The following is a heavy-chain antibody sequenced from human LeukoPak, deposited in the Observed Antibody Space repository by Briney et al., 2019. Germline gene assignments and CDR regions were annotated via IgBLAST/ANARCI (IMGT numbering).Heavy chain of an antibody. CDR1: GFTVSNNF. Sequence: GGSLRLSCAASGFTVSNNFLSWVRQAPGKGLEWVSDIYSDGSTYYADSVKGRFTISRDNSKNTLYLQMNSLRAEDAAVYYCARHQIVVVPAAGMDVWGQGTTVTVSS. CDR2: IYSDGST. J-gene: IGHJ6*02. V-gene: IGHV3-53*01. D-gene: IGHD2-2*01. CDR3: ARHQIVVVPAAGMDV.